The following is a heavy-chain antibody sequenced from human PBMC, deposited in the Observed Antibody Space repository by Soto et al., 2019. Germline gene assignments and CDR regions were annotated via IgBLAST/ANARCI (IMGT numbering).Heavy chain of an antibody. CDR2: ISYSANT. V-gene: IGHV4-31*03. CDR3: ARVGISGSDAFDI. D-gene: IGHD6-25*01. CDR1: GGSISSVGYY. Sequence: SETLSLTCTVSGGSISSVGYYWSWIRQHPGKGLEWIGHISYSANTYYNPPLESRLIISLDTWENQFSLKLSSVTAADTAVYFCARVGISGSDAFDIWGQGTMVTVSS. J-gene: IGHJ3*02.